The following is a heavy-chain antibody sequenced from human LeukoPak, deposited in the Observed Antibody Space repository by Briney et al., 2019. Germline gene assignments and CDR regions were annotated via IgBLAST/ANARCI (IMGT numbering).Heavy chain of an antibody. Sequence: PGGSLRLSCAASGFTFSNYWVTWVRQAPGKGLEWVANINQDGSEKFYVDSVKGRFTISRDNAKNSLYLQMNSLRAEDTAVYYCARDLTPKRGFGAFDIWGLGTMVTVSS. CDR2: INQDGSEK. CDR3: ARDLTPKRGFGAFDI. V-gene: IGHV3-7*04. D-gene: IGHD3-3*01. CDR1: GFTFSNYW. J-gene: IGHJ3*02.